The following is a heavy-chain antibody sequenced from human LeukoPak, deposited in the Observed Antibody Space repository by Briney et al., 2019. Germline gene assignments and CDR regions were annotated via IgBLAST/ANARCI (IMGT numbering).Heavy chain of an antibody. D-gene: IGHD3-22*01. CDR2: IYSGGST. Sequence: GGSLRLSCAASGFTVSSNYMSWVRQAPGKGLEWASVIYSGGSTYYADSVKGRFTISRDNSKNTLYLQMNSLRAEDTAVYYCARGGLYYYDSSGYYDYWGQGTLVTVSS. V-gene: IGHV3-53*01. CDR3: ARGGLYYYDSSGYYDY. J-gene: IGHJ4*02. CDR1: GFTVSSNY.